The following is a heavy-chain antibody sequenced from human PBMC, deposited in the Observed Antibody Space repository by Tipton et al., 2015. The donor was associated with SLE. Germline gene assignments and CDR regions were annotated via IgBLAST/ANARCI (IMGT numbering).Heavy chain of an antibody. CDR1: GYNLFNYW. CDR2: MYPDDSDT. J-gene: IGHJ6*02. D-gene: IGHD4-11*01. V-gene: IGHV5-51*01. CDR3: ARQDYRGYYYYGLDV. Sequence: QLVQSGAEVKKPGESLKISCKGSGYNLFNYWVGWVRQMPGKGLEWMGLMYPDDSDTRYRPSFQGQVTIRADMSITTAYLQWSSLKAADTAIYYCARQDYRGYYYYGLDVWGQGTTVTVSS.